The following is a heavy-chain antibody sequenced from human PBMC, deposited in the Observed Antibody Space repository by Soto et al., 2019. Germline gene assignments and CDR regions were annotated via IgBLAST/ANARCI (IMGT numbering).Heavy chain of an antibody. Sequence: ASVKVSCKASGYTFTSYGISWVRQAPGQGLEWMGWISAYNGNTNYAKKLQGRVTMTTDTSTSTPYLELRSMRSDDTAVYYCARDGQQTYNWLDPWGQRTLVTVSS. V-gene: IGHV1-18*01. CDR1: GYTFTSYG. CDR2: ISAYNGNT. CDR3: ARDGQQTYNWLDP. J-gene: IGHJ5*02. D-gene: IGHD6-13*01.